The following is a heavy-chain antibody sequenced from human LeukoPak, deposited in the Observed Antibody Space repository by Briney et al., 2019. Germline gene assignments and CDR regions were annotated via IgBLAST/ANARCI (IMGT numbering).Heavy chain of an antibody. CDR3: AKGYYGSGSYGWFDY. V-gene: IGHV3-23*01. D-gene: IGHD3-10*01. CDR2: ITVSGGRT. Sequence: GGSLRLSCAASGLILSSYVMSWVRQAPGKGLEWVSTITVSGGRTYYAGSVKGRFTISRDNSKNTLFLQMNSLRAEDTAVYYCAKGYYGSGSYGWFDYWGQGTLVTVSS. CDR1: GLILSSYV. J-gene: IGHJ4*02.